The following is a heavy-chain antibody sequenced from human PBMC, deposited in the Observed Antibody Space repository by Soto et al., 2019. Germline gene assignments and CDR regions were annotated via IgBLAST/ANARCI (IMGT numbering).Heavy chain of an antibody. Sequence: PSETLSLTCAVSGGSISSSNWWYWVRQPPGKGLEWIGEIYHSGSTNYSPSLKSRVTISVDKSKNQFSLKLSSVTAADTAIYYCVRQERYLEWLSAGHGAMDVWGQGTTVTVSS. J-gene: IGHJ6*02. CDR2: IYHSGST. CDR3: VRQERYLEWLSAGHGAMDV. D-gene: IGHD3-3*01. V-gene: IGHV4-4*02. CDR1: GGSISSSNW.